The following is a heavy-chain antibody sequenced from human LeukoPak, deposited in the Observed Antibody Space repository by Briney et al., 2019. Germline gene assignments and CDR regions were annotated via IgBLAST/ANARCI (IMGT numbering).Heavy chain of an antibody. J-gene: IGHJ6*02. Sequence: SGPALVKPTQTLTLTCTFSGFSLSTSGRCVSWIRQPPGKALEWLARLGWDDDTYYSTSLKTRLTISKDTSKNQVVLTMTNMDPVDTATYYCARIMVRVSDYYYYGMDVWGQGTTVTVSS. CDR1: GFSLSTSGRC. V-gene: IGHV2-70*11. CDR2: LGWDDDT. CDR3: ARIMVRVSDYYYYGMDV. D-gene: IGHD3-10*01.